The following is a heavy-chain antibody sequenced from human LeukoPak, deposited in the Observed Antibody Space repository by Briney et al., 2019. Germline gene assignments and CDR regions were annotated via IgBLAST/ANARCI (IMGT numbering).Heavy chain of an antibody. CDR3: ARDHCGGDCFGFS. CDR1: GGTSSSYA. CDR2: IIPIFGTA. D-gene: IGHD2-21*02. J-gene: IGHJ5*02. V-gene: IGHV1-69*05. Sequence: SVKVSCKASGGTSSSYAISWVRQAPGQGLEWMGGIIPIFGTANYAQKFQGRVTITTDESTSTAYMELSSLRSEDTAVYYCARDHCGGDCFGFSWGQGTLVTVSS.